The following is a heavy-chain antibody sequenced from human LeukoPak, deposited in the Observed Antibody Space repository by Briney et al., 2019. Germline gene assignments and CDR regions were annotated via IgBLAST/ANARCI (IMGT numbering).Heavy chain of an antibody. CDR1: GGSFSGYY. Sequence: MTSETLSLTCAVYGGSFSGYYWSWIRQPPGKGLEWIGEINHSGSTNYNPSLKSRVTISVDTSKNQFSLKLSSVTAADTAVYYCARGRVRGVIIRGLVDYWGQGTLVTVSS. D-gene: IGHD3-10*01. V-gene: IGHV4-34*01. CDR3: ARGRVRGVIIRGLVDY. J-gene: IGHJ4*02. CDR2: INHSGST.